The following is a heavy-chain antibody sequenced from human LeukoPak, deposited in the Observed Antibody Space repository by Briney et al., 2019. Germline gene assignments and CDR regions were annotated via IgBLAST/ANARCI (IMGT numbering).Heavy chain of an antibody. J-gene: IGHJ3*02. CDR2: ISAYNGNT. Sequence: SVKVSCKASGYTFTSYGISWVRQAPGQGLEWMGWISAYNGNTNYAQKPQGRVTMTTDTSTSTAYMELRSLRSDDTAVYYCARDQNYYDSVREFDIWGQGTMVTVSS. CDR1: GYTFTSYG. CDR3: ARDQNYYDSVREFDI. V-gene: IGHV1-18*01. D-gene: IGHD3-22*01.